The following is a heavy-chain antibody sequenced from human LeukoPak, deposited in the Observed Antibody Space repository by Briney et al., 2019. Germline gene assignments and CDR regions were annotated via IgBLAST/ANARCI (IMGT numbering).Heavy chain of an antibody. CDR2: FDPENGDT. J-gene: IGHJ6*03. CDR3: ARSLFRFLEWSYRSYYYYYMDV. Sequence: ASVKVSCKVSGYTLTELSIHWVRQAPGKGLEWMGGFDPENGDTIYAQKFQGRVTMTQETSTDTAYMELSRLRSDDTAVYYCARSLFRFLEWSYRSYYYYYMDVWGKGTTVTISS. D-gene: IGHD3-3*01. CDR1: GYTLTELS. V-gene: IGHV1-24*01.